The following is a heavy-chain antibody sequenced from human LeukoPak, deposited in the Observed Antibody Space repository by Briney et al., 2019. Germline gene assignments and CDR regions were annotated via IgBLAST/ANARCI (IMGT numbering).Heavy chain of an antibody. J-gene: IGHJ4*02. D-gene: IGHD6-19*01. V-gene: IGHV3-23*01. CDR3: AKDSNRLNSGCDY. CDR2: ISTSGGST. CDR1: GFTFSSYG. Sequence: GGSLRLSCAASGFTFSSYGMSWVRQAPGKGLEWVSGISTSGGSTYHADSVKGRFTISRDNSKNTLYLQMNSLRAEDTAVYYCAKDSNRLNSGCDYWGQGTLVTVS.